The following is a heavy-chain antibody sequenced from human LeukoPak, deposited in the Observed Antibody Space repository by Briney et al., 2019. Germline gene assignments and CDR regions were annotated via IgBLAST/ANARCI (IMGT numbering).Heavy chain of an antibody. V-gene: IGHV3-66*01. CDR2: LYSGGST. Sequence: GGSLRLSCAASGFTVSSNYMNWVRQVPGKGLEWVSILYSGGSTYYADSVKGRFTISRDNSKNTLYLQMNSLRAEDTALYYCARVIASAGVDYFDYWGQGTLVTVSS. D-gene: IGHD6-13*01. CDR3: ARVIASAGVDYFDY. J-gene: IGHJ4*02. CDR1: GFTVSSNY.